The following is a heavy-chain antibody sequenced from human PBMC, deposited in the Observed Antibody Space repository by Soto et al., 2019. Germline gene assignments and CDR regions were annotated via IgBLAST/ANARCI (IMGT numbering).Heavy chain of an antibody. Sequence: QVQLVQSGAEVKKPGASVKVSCKASGYTFTGYYMHWVRQAPGQGLEWMGWINPNSGGTNYEQKFQGRVTMTRDTSISTAYMELSRLRSDDTAVYYCARSTGGNWFDPWGQGTLVTVSS. J-gene: IGHJ5*02. CDR3: ARSTGGNWFDP. CDR2: INPNSGGT. V-gene: IGHV1-2*02. CDR1: GYTFTGYY.